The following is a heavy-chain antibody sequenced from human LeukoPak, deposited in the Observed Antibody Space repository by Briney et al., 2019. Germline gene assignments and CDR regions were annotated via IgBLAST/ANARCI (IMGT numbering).Heavy chain of an antibody. V-gene: IGHV3-9*01. J-gene: IGHJ4*02. CDR2: MCWNSGSI. CDR3: AKDIYPGVTPLFDY. D-gene: IGHD2-21*02. CDR1: GFTFDDYA. Sequence: PGGSLRLSCTASGFTFDDYAMHWVRKAPGKGLEWVSGMCWNSGSIGYADSVKGRFTISRDNATNSLYLQMNSLRAEDTALYYCAKDIYPGVTPLFDYWGQGTLVTVSS.